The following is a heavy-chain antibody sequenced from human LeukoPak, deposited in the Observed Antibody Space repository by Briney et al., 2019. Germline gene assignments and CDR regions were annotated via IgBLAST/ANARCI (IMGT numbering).Heavy chain of an antibody. Sequence: GGSLRLSCAASGFTFSNAWMSWVRQAPGKGLEWAGRIKSKTDGGTTDYAAPVKGRFTISRDDSKNTLYLQMNSLKTEDTAVYYCTTLIVATIGMDYWGQGTLVTVSS. CDR1: GFTFSNAW. V-gene: IGHV3-15*01. D-gene: IGHD5-12*01. J-gene: IGHJ4*02. CDR3: TTLIVATIGMDY. CDR2: IKSKTDGGTT.